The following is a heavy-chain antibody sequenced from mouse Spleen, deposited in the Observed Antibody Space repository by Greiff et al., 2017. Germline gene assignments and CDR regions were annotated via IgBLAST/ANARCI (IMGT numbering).Heavy chain of an antibody. J-gene: IGHJ2*01. CDR1: GYTFTSYW. CDR3: ATGNGYYGYFDY. CDR2: IHPNSGST. V-gene: IGHV1-64*01. D-gene: IGHD2-3*01. Sequence: VQLQQPGAELVKPGASVKLSCKASGYTFTSYWMHWVKQRPGQGLEWIGMIHPNSGSTNYNEKFKSKATLTVDKSSSTAYMQLSSLTSEDSAVYYCATGNGYYGYFDYWGQGTTLTVSS.